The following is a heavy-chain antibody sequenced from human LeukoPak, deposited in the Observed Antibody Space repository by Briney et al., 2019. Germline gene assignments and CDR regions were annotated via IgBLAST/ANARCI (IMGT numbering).Heavy chain of an antibody. CDR3: AKVRNYDSSAYYWNDAFDI. CDR1: GFTFSSYA. V-gene: IGHV3-23*01. Sequence: PGGSLTLSCAASGFTFSSYAMTWVRQAPGKGLEWVSTISGSGDSTYFADFVKGRFTISRDNSKNTLYLQMDTLRAEDTAVYYCAKVRNYDSSAYYWNDAFDIWGQGTKVTVSS. CDR2: ISGSGDST. D-gene: IGHD3-22*01. J-gene: IGHJ3*02.